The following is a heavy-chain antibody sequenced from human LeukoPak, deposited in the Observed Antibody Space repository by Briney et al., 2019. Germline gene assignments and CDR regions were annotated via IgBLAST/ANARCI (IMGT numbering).Heavy chain of an antibody. Sequence: ASVKVSCKASGGTFSSYAISWVRQAPGQGLEWMGGIIPIFGTANYAQKFQGRVTITTDESTSTAYMELSSLGSEDTAVYYCARATVPAARFDPWGQGTLVTVSS. J-gene: IGHJ5*02. V-gene: IGHV1-69*05. D-gene: IGHD2-2*01. CDR3: ARATVPAARFDP. CDR2: IIPIFGTA. CDR1: GGTFSSYA.